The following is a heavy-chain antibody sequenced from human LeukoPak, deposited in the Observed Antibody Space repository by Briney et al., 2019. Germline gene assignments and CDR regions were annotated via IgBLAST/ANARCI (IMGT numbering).Heavy chain of an antibody. CDR2: IKQDGSEK. CDR1: GFTFSVYA. CDR3: AREWQGGIAAAGTRIEGDY. D-gene: IGHD6-13*01. V-gene: IGHV3-7*01. J-gene: IGHJ4*02. Sequence: GGSLRLSCATSGFTFSVYAMSWVRQAPGKGLEWVANIKQDGSEKNYVDSVKGRFTISRDNAENSLFLQMNSLRAEDTAVYYCAREWQGGIAAAGTRIEGDYWGQGTLV.